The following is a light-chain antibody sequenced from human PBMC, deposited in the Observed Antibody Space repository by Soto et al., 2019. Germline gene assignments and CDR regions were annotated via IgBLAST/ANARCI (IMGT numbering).Light chain of an antibody. CDR2: ETS. CDR3: QQRSIWPPWT. CDR1: QSVSSY. J-gene: IGKJ1*01. V-gene: IGKV3-11*01. Sequence: EIVLTQSPATLSLSPGERATLSCRASQSVSSYLAWYQQKPGQAPRLLIYETSNRATGIPDRFRGSGSGTDFTLTISSLEPEDSAVYYCQQRSIWPPWTFGQGTKVHI.